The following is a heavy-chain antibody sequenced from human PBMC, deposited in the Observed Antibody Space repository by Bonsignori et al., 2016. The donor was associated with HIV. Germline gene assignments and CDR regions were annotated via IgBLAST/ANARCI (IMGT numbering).Heavy chain of an antibody. CDR2: VSPHNRNT. J-gene: IGHJ5*01. CDR3: AKENGWYPRNLDS. Sequence: WVRQAPGQGLEWMGWVSPHNRNTKYAQKFQDRVTMAADTSTSTVYMELRSLTSDDTAVYYCAKENGWYPRNLDSWGQGTLVTVSS. D-gene: IGHD6-19*01. V-gene: IGHV1-18*01.